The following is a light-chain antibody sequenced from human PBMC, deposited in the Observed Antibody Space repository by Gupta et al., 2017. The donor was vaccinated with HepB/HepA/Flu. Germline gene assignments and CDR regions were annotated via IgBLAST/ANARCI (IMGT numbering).Light chain of an antibody. Sequence: EIVLPQSPATLPFSPGERATLSCRASQSVSSYLAWYQQKPVQAPRLLIYDASNTATGIPARFSGSGSGTDFTLTISSLEPEDFAVYYCQQRSDGPLLTFGGGTKVEIK. CDR1: QSVSSY. CDR3: QQRSDGPLLT. V-gene: IGKV3-11*01. J-gene: IGKJ4*01. CDR2: DAS.